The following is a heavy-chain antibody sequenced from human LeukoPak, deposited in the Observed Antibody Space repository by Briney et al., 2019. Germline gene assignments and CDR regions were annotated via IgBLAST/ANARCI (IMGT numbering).Heavy chain of an antibody. CDR3: AKRAVAGAYFDY. CDR1: GFTFSSYA. CDR2: ISGSGGST. D-gene: IGHD6-19*01. J-gene: IGHJ4*02. V-gene: IGHV3-23*01. Sequence: PGGSLRLSCAASGFTFSSYAMSWVRQAPGKGREWITAISGSGGSTYYADSVKGRFTISRDNSKNTLYLQMNSLRAEDTAVYYCAKRAVAGAYFDYWGQGTLVTVSS.